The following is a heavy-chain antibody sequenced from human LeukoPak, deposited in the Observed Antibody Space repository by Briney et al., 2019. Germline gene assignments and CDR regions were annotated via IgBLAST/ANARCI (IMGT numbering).Heavy chain of an antibody. D-gene: IGHD2-15*01. CDR2: IYYSGST. CDR1: GGSISSGGYY. Sequence: PSETLSPTCTVSGGSISSGGYYWSWIRQHPGKGLEWIGYIYYSGSTYYNPSLKSRVTISVDTSKNQFSLKLSSVTAADTAVYYCARAVVVKNDAFDIWGQGTMVTVSS. CDR3: ARAVVVKNDAFDI. J-gene: IGHJ3*02. V-gene: IGHV4-31*03.